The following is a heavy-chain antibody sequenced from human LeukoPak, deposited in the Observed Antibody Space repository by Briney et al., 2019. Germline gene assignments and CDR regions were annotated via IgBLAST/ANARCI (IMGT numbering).Heavy chain of an antibody. Sequence: SETLSLTCTVSGGSISSGGYYWSWIRQPPGKGLEWIGYIYHSGSTYYNPSLKSRVTMSVDTSKNQFSLKLSSVTAADTAVYYCARGPGTTGTSYDYWGQGTLVTVSS. V-gene: IGHV4-30-2*01. CDR1: GGSISSGGYY. J-gene: IGHJ4*02. CDR2: IYHSGST. D-gene: IGHD1-1*01. CDR3: ARGPGTTGTSYDY.